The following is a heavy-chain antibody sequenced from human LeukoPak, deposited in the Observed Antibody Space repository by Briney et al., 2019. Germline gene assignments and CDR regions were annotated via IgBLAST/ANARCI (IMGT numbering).Heavy chain of an antibody. V-gene: IGHV3-43D*04. J-gene: IGHJ4*02. D-gene: IGHD3-22*01. CDR3: AKVGSQYYYDSSGPLDY. CDR1: GFTFDDYA. Sequence: PGGSLRLSCAASGFTFDDYAMHRVRQAPGKGLEWVSLISWDGGSTYYADSVKGRFTISRDNSKNSLYLQMNSLRAEDTALYYCAKVGSQYYYDSSGPLDYWGQGTLVTVSS. CDR2: ISWDGGST.